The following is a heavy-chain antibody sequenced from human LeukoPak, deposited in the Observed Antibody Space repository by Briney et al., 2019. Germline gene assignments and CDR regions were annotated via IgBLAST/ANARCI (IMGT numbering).Heavy chain of an antibody. CDR2: IRSSSSSI. CDR1: GFTFSTYN. J-gene: IGHJ4*02. CDR3: ARDMQRSVAGSSFDY. D-gene: IGHD6-19*01. V-gene: IGHV3-48*02. Sequence: GGSLRLSCAASGFTFSTYNMNWVRQAPGKGLEWVSYIRSSSSSIHYADSVKGRFTISRGNANNSLYLQMNSLRDEDTAVYYCARDMQRSVAGSSFDYWGQGTLVTVSS.